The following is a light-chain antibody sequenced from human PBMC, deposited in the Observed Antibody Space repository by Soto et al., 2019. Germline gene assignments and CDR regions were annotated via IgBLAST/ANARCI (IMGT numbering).Light chain of an antibody. V-gene: IGKV1-5*03. J-gene: IGKJ2*01. CDR2: EAS. Sequence: DIQMTQSPSTLSASVGDRVSVTCRASQSISTWLAWYQQKPGKAPNLLISEASNLESGVPPRYSGSGSGTEFTLTISSLQPDDFATYFCHQYSTYPYTFGQGTKREIK. CDR1: QSISTW. CDR3: HQYSTYPYT.